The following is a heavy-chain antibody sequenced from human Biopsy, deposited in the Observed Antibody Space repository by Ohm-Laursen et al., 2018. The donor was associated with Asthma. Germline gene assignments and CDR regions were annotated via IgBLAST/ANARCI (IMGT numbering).Heavy chain of an antibody. V-gene: IGHV1-18*01. CDR1: GYTFNSAG. CDR3: ARAVDYSHYYGIDV. J-gene: IGHJ6*02. Sequence: ASVKVSCKTSGYTFNSAGITWVRQAPGQGLERMGWISVYNGNTKVAQKLQDRVTMITDTSTSTAYVELRSLRSDDTAVYFCARAVDYSHYYGIDVWGQGTTVTVS. CDR2: ISVYNGNT. D-gene: IGHD3-10*01.